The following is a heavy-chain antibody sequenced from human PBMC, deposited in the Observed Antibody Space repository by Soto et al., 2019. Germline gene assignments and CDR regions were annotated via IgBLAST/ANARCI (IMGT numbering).Heavy chain of an antibody. D-gene: IGHD2-2*01. Sequence: PXAILELTFAVSGFSIGSNKGWCWIRQPPGKGLEWIGNIYYMGTTQCNPSLKSRVTMSIDGAGNQFSLRLSSVTAADTAVYYCARKERKPAAIWHWGQGTLVTVSS. V-gene: IGHV4-28*01. CDR1: GFSIGSNKG. J-gene: IGHJ4*02. CDR2: IYYMGTT. CDR3: ARKERKPAAIWH.